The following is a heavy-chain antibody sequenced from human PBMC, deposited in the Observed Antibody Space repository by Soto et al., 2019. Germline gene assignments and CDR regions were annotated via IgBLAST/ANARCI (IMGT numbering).Heavy chain of an antibody. D-gene: IGHD3-22*01. CDR1: GFTVSSNY. CDR2: IYSGGST. J-gene: IGHJ3*02. CDR3: ARDGDSSGYGVSAFDI. Sequence: PGGSLRLSCAASGFTVSSNYMSWVRQAPGKGLEWVSVIYSGGSTYYADSVKGRFTISRHNSKNTLYLQMNSLRAEDTAVYYCARDGDSSGYGVSAFDIWGQGTMVTV. V-gene: IGHV3-53*04.